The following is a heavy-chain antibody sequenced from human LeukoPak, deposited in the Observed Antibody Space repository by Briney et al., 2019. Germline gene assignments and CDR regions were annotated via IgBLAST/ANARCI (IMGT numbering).Heavy chain of an antibody. J-gene: IGHJ4*02. V-gene: IGHV3-21*01. Sequence: GRSLTLSRVASGFTFNTYSMHWVRQAPGQGLEWVSSINGDSNYIYYAYSVKGRFTISRDNAKNSLYLQMNSLRVKDTAVYYCSRCKFARSGFDFYFDFWGQGTLVTVSS. D-gene: IGHD5-12*01. CDR1: GFTFNTYS. CDR3: SRCKFARSGFDFYFDF. CDR2: INGDSNYI.